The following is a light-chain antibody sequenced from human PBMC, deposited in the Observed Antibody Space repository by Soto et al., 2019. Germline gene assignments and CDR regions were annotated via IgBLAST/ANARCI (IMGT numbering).Light chain of an antibody. CDR2: GVS. Sequence: ETVMTQSPATLSVSPGERATLSCRASQSVSSNLAWYQQKPGQAPRLLIYGVSTRATGIPARFSGSGSGTEFTLTISSLQSEDFAVYYCLQYNSWPPHTFGQGTKLEMK. CDR3: LQYNSWPPHT. J-gene: IGKJ2*01. V-gene: IGKV3-15*01. CDR1: QSVSSN.